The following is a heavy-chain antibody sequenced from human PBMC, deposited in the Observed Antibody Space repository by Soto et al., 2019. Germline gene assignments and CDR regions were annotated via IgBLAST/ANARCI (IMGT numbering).Heavy chain of an antibody. Sequence: QVQLVESGGGVVQPGGSLRLPCAASGFTFRTYAMHWVRQAPGKGLEWLAVISYDGIHSYYADSVKGRFTISRDNSKNSLYLEMDRLRPGDTAVYYCVKTGWSGFDVLYPFFDDWGQGDRVTVSS. D-gene: IGHD5-12*01. V-gene: IGHV3-30*18. CDR2: ISYDGIHS. J-gene: IGHJ4*02. CDR3: VKTGWSGFDVLYPFFDD. CDR1: GFTFRTYA.